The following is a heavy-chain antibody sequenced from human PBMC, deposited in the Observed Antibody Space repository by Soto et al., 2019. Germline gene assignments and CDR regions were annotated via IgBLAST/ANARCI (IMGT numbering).Heavy chain of an antibody. Sequence: QVQLVQSGAEVRKPGASVTVSCRSSGDSFNDYYIHWVRQAPGQGFEWMGWLNPNGAVTKYVQKFQGWVSMPRDTSIRTVYMQLSRLRSDDTAVYYCARESGGATATLDYYYFYMDVWGTGTTVTVSS. CDR2: LNPNGAVT. CDR1: GDSFNDYY. V-gene: IGHV1-2*04. CDR3: ARESGGATATLDYYYFYMDV. J-gene: IGHJ6*03. D-gene: IGHD5-12*01.